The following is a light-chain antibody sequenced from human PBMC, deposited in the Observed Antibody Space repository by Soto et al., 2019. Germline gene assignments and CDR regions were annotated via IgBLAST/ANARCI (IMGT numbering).Light chain of an antibody. CDR1: QNIRTE. CDR2: ATS. J-gene: IGKJ1*01. Sequence: AIQMTQSPSSMSASVGDRVTITCRASQNIRTELGWYQQTPGKAPKLLIYATSSLQGGVPSRFSGSGSGTDFTLTICGLQPEDFATYYCLQDYSYPRTFGQGTKVEIK. CDR3: LQDYSYPRT. V-gene: IGKV1-6*01.